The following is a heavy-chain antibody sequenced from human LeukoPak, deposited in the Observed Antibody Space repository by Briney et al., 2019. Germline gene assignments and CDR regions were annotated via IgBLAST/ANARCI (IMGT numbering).Heavy chain of an antibody. D-gene: IGHD4-17*01. CDR1: GFTFSSYW. CDR3: ARVYGDYREDAFDI. Sequence: GGSLRLSCAASGFTFSSYWMSWVRQGPGKGLEWVANINQDGSEKYYVDSVKGRFTISRDNAKNSLYLQMNSLRAEDTAVYYCARVYGDYREDAFDIWGQGTMVTVSS. CDR2: INQDGSEK. V-gene: IGHV3-7*01. J-gene: IGHJ3*02.